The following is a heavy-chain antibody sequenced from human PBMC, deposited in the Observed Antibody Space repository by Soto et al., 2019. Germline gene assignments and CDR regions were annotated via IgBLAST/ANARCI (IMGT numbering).Heavy chain of an antibody. Sequence: GSGPTLVNPTQTLTLTCTFSGFSLPTSGVGVGWVRQPPGKAPEWLALIYWNDDKRYSPSLRSRLTITKGTSKNQVVLTMTDMDPVDTATYYCAHRLGSRGSFDYWGQGSLVTVSS. D-gene: IGHD6-25*01. CDR3: AHRLGSRGSFDY. J-gene: IGHJ4*02. V-gene: IGHV2-5*01. CDR2: IYWNDDK. CDR1: GFSLPTSGVG.